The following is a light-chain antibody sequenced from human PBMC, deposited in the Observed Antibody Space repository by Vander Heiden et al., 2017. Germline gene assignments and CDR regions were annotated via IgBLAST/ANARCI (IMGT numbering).Light chain of an antibody. CDR1: SSSFVNNY. Sequence: QSVLTQPPSVSAAPGQQVTISCSGSSSSFVNNYGSGYQQFPGTAPKFLIYDNKKRPSGIPDRFSGSKSGTSATLGITELQTGDEADYYCGTWDSSLSAYVFGTGTKVTAL. CDR3: GTWDSSLSAYV. J-gene: IGLJ1*01. CDR2: DNK. V-gene: IGLV1-51*01.